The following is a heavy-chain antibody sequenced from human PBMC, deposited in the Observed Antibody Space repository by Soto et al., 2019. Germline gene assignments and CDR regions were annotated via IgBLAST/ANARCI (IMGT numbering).Heavy chain of an antibody. CDR1: GFTFSSYG. CDR2: ISYDGSNK. Sequence: GGSLRLSCAASGFTFSSYGMHWVRQAPGKGLEWVAVISYDGSNKYYADSVKGRFTISRDNSKKTLYLQMNSLRAEDTAVYYCAKDGPGYSSSWSGYYYYGMDVWGQGTTVTVSS. CDR3: AKDGPGYSSSWSGYYYYGMDV. D-gene: IGHD6-13*01. J-gene: IGHJ6*02. V-gene: IGHV3-30*18.